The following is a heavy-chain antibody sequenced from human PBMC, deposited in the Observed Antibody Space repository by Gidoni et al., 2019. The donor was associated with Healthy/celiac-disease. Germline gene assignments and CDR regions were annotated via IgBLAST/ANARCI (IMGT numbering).Heavy chain of an antibody. J-gene: IGHJ6*02. V-gene: IGHV3-33*01. D-gene: IGHD6-19*01. CDR1: GFTFSSYG. CDR2: IWYDGSNK. Sequence: QVQLVESGGGVVQPGRSLRLSCAASGFTFSSYGMHWVRQAQGTGLEWVAVIWYDGSNKYYADSVKGRFTISRDNSKNTLYLQMNSLRAEDTAVYYCARVQGGKGKQWLAYYYYGMDVWGQGTTVTVSS. CDR3: ARVQGGKGKQWLAYYYYGMDV.